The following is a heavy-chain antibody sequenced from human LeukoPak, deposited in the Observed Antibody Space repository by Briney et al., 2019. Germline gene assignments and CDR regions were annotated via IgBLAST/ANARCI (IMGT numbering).Heavy chain of an antibody. CDR3: AKDTCSSTSCSNDY. CDR1: EFTFDDYA. Sequence: GGSLRLSCAASEFTFDDYAMHWVRQAPGKGLEWVSGITWNSGDIGYADSVKGRFTIPRDNAKNSLYLQMNSLRAEDTALYYCAKDTCSSTSCSNDYWGQGTLVTVSS. J-gene: IGHJ4*02. CDR2: ITWNSGDI. V-gene: IGHV3-9*01. D-gene: IGHD2-2*01.